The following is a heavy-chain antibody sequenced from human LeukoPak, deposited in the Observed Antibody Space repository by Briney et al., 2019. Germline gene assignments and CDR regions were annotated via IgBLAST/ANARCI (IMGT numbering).Heavy chain of an antibody. D-gene: IGHD6-13*01. CDR1: GGSISSGGYS. CDR3: ARVGSSSWYYFDY. Sequence: SQTLSLTCAVSGGSISSGGYSWSWIRQPPGKGLEWIGYIYHSGSTYYNPSLKNRVTISVDRSKNQFSLKLSSVTAADTAVYYCARVGSSSWYYFDYWGQGTLVTVSS. J-gene: IGHJ4*02. CDR2: IYHSGST. V-gene: IGHV4-30-2*01.